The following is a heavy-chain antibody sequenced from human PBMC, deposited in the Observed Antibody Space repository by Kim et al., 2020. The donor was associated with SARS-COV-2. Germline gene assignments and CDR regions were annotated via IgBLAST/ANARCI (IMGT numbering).Heavy chain of an antibody. Sequence: GGSLRLSCAASGFTFDDYGMSWVRQAPGKGLEWVSVIKWNGGSTGYADSVKGRFTISRDNAKNSLYLQMNSLRADDTALYYCARAGAAAPLTLGYYYYYTDVWGEGSTATASS. CDR1: GFTFDDYG. V-gene: IGHV3-20*04. J-gene: IGHJ6*03. CDR3: ARAGAAAPLTLGYYYYYTDV. D-gene: IGHD6-13*01. CDR2: IKWNGGST.